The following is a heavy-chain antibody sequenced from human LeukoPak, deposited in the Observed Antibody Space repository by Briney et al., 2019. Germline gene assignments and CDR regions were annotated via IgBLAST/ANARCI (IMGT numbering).Heavy chain of an antibody. Sequence: PSETLSLTCTVSGGSISSGGYYWSWIRQRPGKGLEWIGHIHYRGSAYYNPSLKSRVTISVDTSKKQFSLRLSSVTAADTAVYYCARVFTMIVVVKKGWNFDLWGRGTLVTVSS. CDR2: IHYRGSA. D-gene: IGHD3-22*01. J-gene: IGHJ2*01. CDR3: ARVFTMIVVVKKGWNFDL. V-gene: IGHV4-31*03. CDR1: GGSISSGGYY.